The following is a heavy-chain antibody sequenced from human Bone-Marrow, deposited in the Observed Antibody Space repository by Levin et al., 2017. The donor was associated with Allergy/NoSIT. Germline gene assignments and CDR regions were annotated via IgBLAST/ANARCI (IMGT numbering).Heavy chain of an antibody. V-gene: IGHV1-2*06. J-gene: IGHJ4*02. Sequence: ASVKVSCKASGYTFTGYYMHWVRQAPGQGLEWMGRINPNSGGTNYAQKFQGRVTMTRDTSISTAYMELSRLRSDDTAVYYCALDGSGLLWFRDLGIDYWGQGTLVTVSS. D-gene: IGHD3-10*01. CDR1: GYTFTGYY. CDR2: INPNSGGT. CDR3: ALDGSGLLWFRDLGIDY.